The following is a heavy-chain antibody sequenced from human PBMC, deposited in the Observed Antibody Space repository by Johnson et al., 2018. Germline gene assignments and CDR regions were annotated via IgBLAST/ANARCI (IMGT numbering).Heavy chain of an antibody. Sequence: VQLVQSGGDLVKPGGSLRLSCAVSGFTFTNAWMKWVRQAPGKGLEWVGRIKSKADGGTTDYPAPVKGRFTISRDDSKNILYLQMNSLKSEDTAVYYCTTAAYGGNGFHYWGRGTLVTVSS. D-gene: IGHD4/OR15-4a*01. V-gene: IGHV3-15*07. CDR3: TTAAYGGNGFHY. J-gene: IGHJ4*02. CDR2: IKSKADGGTT. CDR1: GFTFTNAW.